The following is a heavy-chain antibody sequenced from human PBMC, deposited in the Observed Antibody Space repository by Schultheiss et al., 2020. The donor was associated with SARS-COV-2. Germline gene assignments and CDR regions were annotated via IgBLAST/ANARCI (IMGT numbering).Heavy chain of an antibody. CDR2: ISYDGGDK. J-gene: IGHJ6*02. CDR3: ASQALLWVGVAPPYYYAMED. V-gene: IGHV3-30-3*01. D-gene: IGHD3-10*01. Sequence: GGSLRLSCAASGFTFNNYAMHWVRQAPGKGLEWVALISYDGGDKYYADPVKGRFTVSRDSSKNTLYLQMNSLRPEDTAVYYCASQALLWVGVAPPYYYAMEDWGQGTTVTVSS. CDR1: GFTFNNYA.